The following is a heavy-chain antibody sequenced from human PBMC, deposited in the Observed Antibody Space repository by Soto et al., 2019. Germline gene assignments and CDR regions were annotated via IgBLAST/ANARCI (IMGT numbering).Heavy chain of an antibody. V-gene: IGHV1-69*02. J-gene: IGHJ4*02. D-gene: IGHD1-26*01. CDR1: GGTFSSYT. Sequence: QVQLVQSGAEVKKPGSSVKVSCKASGGTFSSYTISWVRQAPGQGLEWMGRIIPILGIANYAQKFQGKVTITADKATSTANMELSSLRSEDTAVDYCATNIVGATRGDYWGQGTLVTVSS. CDR2: IIPILGIA. CDR3: ATNIVGATRGDY.